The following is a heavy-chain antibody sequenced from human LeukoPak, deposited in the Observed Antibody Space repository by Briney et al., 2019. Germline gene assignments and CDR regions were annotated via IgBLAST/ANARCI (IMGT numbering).Heavy chain of an antibody. CDR3: TRGYSGRSAYAFDI. CDR2: IGNKASRYTT. Sequence: GGSLRLSCAASGSTFSDQYMDWVRQAPGKGLQWVGRIGNKASRYTTEYAASVKGRSTISRDDSKNSLYLQMNSLKTEDTALYYCTRGYSGRSAYAFDIWGQGTMVTVSS. V-gene: IGHV3-72*01. CDR1: GSTFSDQY. J-gene: IGHJ3*02. D-gene: IGHD1-26*01.